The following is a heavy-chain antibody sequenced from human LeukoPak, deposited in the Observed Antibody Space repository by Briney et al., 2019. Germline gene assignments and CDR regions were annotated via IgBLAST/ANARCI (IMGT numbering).Heavy chain of an antibody. V-gene: IGHV5-51*01. CDR1: GYRFTSYW. CDR2: IYPGDSDT. CDR3: ARQSPSDSSSWYSEFDY. D-gene: IGHD6-13*01. J-gene: IGHJ4*02. Sequence: GESLKISCKGSGYRFTSYWIGWVRQMPGKGLEWMGIIYPGDSDTRYSPSFQGQVTISADKSINTAYLQWSSLRASDTAMYYCARQSPSDSSSWYSEFDYWGQGTLVTVSS.